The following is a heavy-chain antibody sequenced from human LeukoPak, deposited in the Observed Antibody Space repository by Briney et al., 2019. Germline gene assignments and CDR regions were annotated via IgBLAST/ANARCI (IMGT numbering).Heavy chain of an antibody. D-gene: IGHD6-13*01. CDR1: GGSISSSSYY. CDR2: IYYSGST. V-gene: IGHV4-39*01. J-gene: IGHJ6*03. CDR3: ARLVAAVLSYYYYMDV. Sequence: SETLSLTCTVSGGSISSSSYYWGWIRQPPGKGLEWIGSIYYSGSTYYNPSLKSRVTISVDTSKNQFSLKLRPVTAADTAVYYCARLVAAVLSYYYYMDVWGKGTTVTVSS.